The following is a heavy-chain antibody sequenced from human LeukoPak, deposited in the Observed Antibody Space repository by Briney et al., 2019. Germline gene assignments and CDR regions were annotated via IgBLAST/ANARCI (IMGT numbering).Heavy chain of an antibody. Sequence: ASVKVSCKASGYTFTSYAMHWVRQAPGQRLECMGWINTGNGNTKYSQKFQGRVTMTEDTSTDTAYMELSSLRSEDTAVYYCATVGRSITMVRGVIENWFDPWGQGTLVTVSS. CDR3: ATVGRSITMVRGVIENWFDP. CDR1: GYTFTSYA. D-gene: IGHD3-10*01. J-gene: IGHJ5*02. CDR2: INTGNGNT. V-gene: IGHV1-3*04.